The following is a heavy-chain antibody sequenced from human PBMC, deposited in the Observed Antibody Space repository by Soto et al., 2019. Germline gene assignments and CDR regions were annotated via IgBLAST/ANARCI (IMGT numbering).Heavy chain of an antibody. J-gene: IGHJ4*02. CDR2: ISSSSSST. V-gene: IGHV3-11*06. Sequence: GGSLRLSCAASGFTFSDYYMSWIRQAPGKGLEWVSYISSSSSSTTYADSVKGRFTISRDNAKNSLYLQMNSLRAEDTAVYYCARYYYASGSYHYYFDYWGQGTLVTVSS. CDR1: GFTFSDYY. CDR3: ARYYYASGSYHYYFDY. D-gene: IGHD3-10*01.